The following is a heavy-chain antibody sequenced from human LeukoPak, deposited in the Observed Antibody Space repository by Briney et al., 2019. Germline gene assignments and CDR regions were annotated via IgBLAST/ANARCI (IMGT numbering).Heavy chain of an antibody. J-gene: IGHJ4*02. CDR1: GFTFSSYS. D-gene: IGHD3-22*01. Sequence: GGSLRLSCVASGFTFSSYSGIWVRQTPGKGLECASSISSGSTYIYSADSVRGRFTISRDNAKNSLFLQMDSLRPDDTAVYYCASGYSYDSLRFWGKGTLVTVSS. V-gene: IGHV3-21*01. CDR3: ASGYSYDSLRF. CDR2: ISSGSTYI.